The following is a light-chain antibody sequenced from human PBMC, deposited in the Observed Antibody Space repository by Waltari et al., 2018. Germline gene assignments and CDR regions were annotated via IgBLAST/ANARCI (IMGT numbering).Light chain of an antibody. J-gene: IGKJ1*01. CDR1: QSLLYSNGNTY. Sequence: DIVMTQTPLSLPVTPGESASISCRSSQSLLYSNGNTYLYWYLQKPGQPPRLLIYRVFNRFSGVPDRFSGSGSGTDFTPRISRVEAEDVGVYYCMQALQTPWTFGQGTKVEIK. CDR3: MQALQTPWT. V-gene: IGKV2-29*02. CDR2: RVF.